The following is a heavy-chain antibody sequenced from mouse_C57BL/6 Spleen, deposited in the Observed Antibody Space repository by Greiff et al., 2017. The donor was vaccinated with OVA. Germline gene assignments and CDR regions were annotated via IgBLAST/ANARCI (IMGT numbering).Heavy chain of an antibody. D-gene: IGHD1-1*01. CDR2: IYPGSGST. V-gene: IGHV1-55*01. Sequence: QVQLKQPGAELVKPGASVKMSCKASGYTFTSYWITWVKQRPGQGLEWIGDIYPGSGSTNYNEKFKSKATLTVDTSSSTAYMQLSSLTSEDSAVYYCAREMVTTVVATPHFDYWGQGTTLTVSS. CDR3: AREMVTTVVATPHFDY. J-gene: IGHJ2*01. CDR1: GYTFTSYW.